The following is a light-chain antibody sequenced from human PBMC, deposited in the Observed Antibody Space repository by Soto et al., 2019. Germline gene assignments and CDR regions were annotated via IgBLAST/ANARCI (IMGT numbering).Light chain of an antibody. Sequence: EIVMTQSPATLSVSPGERATLSCRASQSVSSNLAWYQQKTGQAPRLLIYGASTRATGIPAKFSGSGSGTEFTLTISRLQSEDFAVYYCQQYNNWGTFGQGTKVEIK. CDR1: QSVSSN. CDR3: QQYNNWGT. CDR2: GAS. V-gene: IGKV3-15*01. J-gene: IGKJ1*01.